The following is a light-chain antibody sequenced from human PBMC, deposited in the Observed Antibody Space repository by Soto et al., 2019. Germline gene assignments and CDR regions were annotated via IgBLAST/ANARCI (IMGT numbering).Light chain of an antibody. CDR1: QSISSY. CDR2: AAS. CDR3: QQTFGKPLVT. V-gene: IGKV1-39*01. J-gene: IGKJ5*01. Sequence: DIQMTQSPSSLSASVGDRVTITCRASQSISSYLHWYQQKPGKAPKLLIYAASNLQSGVPSRFSASGSGTDFTLTLNSLQPEDFAIYYCQQTFGKPLVTFGQGTRLEI.